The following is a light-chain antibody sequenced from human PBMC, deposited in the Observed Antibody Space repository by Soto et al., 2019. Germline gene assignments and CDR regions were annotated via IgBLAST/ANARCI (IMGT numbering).Light chain of an antibody. CDR2: AAS. CDR1: QSISSY. V-gene: IGKV1-39*01. CDR3: QQSYSTPPGT. J-gene: IGKJ1*01. Sequence: DIQMTQSPSSLSASVGDRVTITCRASQSISSYLNWYQQKPGKAPKLLIYAASRLQNGVPSRFSGSGSGTDFTLTISSLQPEDFATYYCQQSYSTPPGTFGQGTKVDIK.